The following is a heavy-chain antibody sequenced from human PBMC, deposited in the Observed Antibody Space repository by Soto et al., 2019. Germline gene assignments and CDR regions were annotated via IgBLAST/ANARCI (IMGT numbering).Heavy chain of an antibody. V-gene: IGHV1-24*01. D-gene: IGHD6-6*01. CDR1: GYTLTELS. CDR2: FDPEDGET. CDR3: ATLIVAVAARDFDY. Sequence: ASVKVSCTVSGYTLTELSMHWVRQAPGKGLEWMGGFDPEDGETIYAQKFQGRVTMTEDTSTDTAYMELSSLRSEDTAVYYCATLIVAVAARDFDYWGQGTLVTVSS. J-gene: IGHJ4*02.